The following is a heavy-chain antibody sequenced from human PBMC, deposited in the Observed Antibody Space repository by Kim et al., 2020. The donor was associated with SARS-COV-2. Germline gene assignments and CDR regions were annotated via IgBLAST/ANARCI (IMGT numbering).Heavy chain of an antibody. Sequence: YAQKCQGRVTMTRDTSTSTVYMELSSLRSEDTAVYYCARDRDSSGWHFDYWGQGTLVTVSS. J-gene: IGHJ4*02. D-gene: IGHD6-19*01. V-gene: IGHV1-46*01. CDR3: ARDRDSSGWHFDY.